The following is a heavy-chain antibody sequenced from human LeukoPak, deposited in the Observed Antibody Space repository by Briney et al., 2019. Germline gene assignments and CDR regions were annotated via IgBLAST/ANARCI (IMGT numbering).Heavy chain of an antibody. CDR1: GGSISSSSYY. V-gene: IGHV4-39*07. Sequence: SETLSLTCTVSGGSISSSSYYWGWIRQPPGKGLEWIGSIYHSGSTYYNPSLKSRVTISVDTSKNQFSLKLSSVTAADTAVYYCARAPYCSGGSCYSDYYYYYMDVWGKGTTVTVSS. J-gene: IGHJ6*03. D-gene: IGHD2-15*01. CDR3: ARAPYCSGGSCYSDYYYYYMDV. CDR2: IYHSGST.